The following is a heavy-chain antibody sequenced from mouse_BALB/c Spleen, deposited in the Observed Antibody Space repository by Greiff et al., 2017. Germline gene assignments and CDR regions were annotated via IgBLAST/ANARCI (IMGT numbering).Heavy chain of an antibody. J-gene: IGHJ4*01. D-gene: IGHD1-1*01. CDR2: INPYNGAT. V-gene: IGHV1-31*01. CDR3: ARRVYYGSAMDY. CDR1: GYSFTGYY. Sequence: VQLQQSGPELVKPGASVKISCKASGYSFTGYYMHWVKQSHVKSLEWIGRINPYNGATSYNQNFKDKASLTVDKSSSTAYMELHSLTSEDSAVYYCARRVYYGSAMDYWGQGTSVTVSS.